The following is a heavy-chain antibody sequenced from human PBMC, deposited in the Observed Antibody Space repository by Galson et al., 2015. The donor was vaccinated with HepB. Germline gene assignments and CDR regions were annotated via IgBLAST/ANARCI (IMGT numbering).Heavy chain of an antibody. CDR1: GGSISNTNSY. CDR2: IYYSGST. D-gene: IGHD5-18*01. J-gene: IGHJ4*02. CDR3: ARRSGYSYGYYFDS. Sequence: ETLSLTCTVSGGSISNTNSYWGWIRQPPGKELEWIGSIYYSGSTFYNPSVKSRLTISVDTSKNQFSLNLNSVTAADTAVYYCARRSGYSYGYYFDSWGQGTLVTVSA. V-gene: IGHV4-39*01.